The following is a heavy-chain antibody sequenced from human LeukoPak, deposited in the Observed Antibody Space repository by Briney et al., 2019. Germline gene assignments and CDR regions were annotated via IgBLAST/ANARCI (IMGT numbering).Heavy chain of an antibody. CDR2: TSSDGNIK. CDR1: GFTFSSYA. CDR3: ARDPVPATARHFDY. V-gene: IGHV3-30-3*01. Sequence: GGSLRLSCAASGFTFSSYAMHWVRQAPGKGLEWVAVTSSDGNIKYYADSVKGRFTISRDNSKNPLYLQMNSLRGEDTGVYYCARDPVPATARHFDYWGQGTLVTVSS. D-gene: IGHD1-1*01. J-gene: IGHJ4*02.